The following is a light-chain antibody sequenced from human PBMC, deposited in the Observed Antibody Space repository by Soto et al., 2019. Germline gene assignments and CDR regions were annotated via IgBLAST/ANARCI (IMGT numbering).Light chain of an antibody. Sequence: DIQMTQSPSTLSASVGDRVTITCRASQSISNWLAWYQQKPGTAPKLVIYDASTLESGVPSRFSGSGSGTEFSLTINSLQADDFATYYCQQYHIYSWTFGQGTKVDIK. J-gene: IGKJ1*01. CDR2: DAS. CDR1: QSISNW. CDR3: QQYHIYSWT. V-gene: IGKV1-5*01.